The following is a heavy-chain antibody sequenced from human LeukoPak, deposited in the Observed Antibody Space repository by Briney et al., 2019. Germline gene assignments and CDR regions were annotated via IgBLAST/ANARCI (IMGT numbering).Heavy chain of an antibody. CDR3: ARDPPDYYDSSGYYHF. CDR1: GFTFSDYY. V-gene: IGHV3-11*01. CDR2: ISSSGSTI. J-gene: IGHJ4*02. D-gene: IGHD3-22*01. Sequence: GGSLRLSCAASGFTFSDYYMSWIRQAPGKGLEWFSYISSSGSTIYYADSVKGRFTISRDNAKNSLYLQMNSLRAEDTAVYYCARDPPDYYDSSGYYHFWGQGTLVTVSS.